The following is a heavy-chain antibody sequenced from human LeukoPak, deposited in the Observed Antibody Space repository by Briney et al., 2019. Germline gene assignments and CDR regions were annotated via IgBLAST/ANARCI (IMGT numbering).Heavy chain of an antibody. V-gene: IGHV3-21*01. Sequence: GGSLRLSCAASGFTFSSYSMNWARQAPGKGLEWISSISSSSSYIYYADSVKGRFTISRDNAKNSLYLQMNSLRAEDTAVYYCARGRSYYGSGPAEYFQHWGQGTLVTVSS. CDR3: ARGRSYYGSGPAEYFQH. CDR2: ISSSSSYI. J-gene: IGHJ1*01. D-gene: IGHD3-10*01. CDR1: GFTFSSYS.